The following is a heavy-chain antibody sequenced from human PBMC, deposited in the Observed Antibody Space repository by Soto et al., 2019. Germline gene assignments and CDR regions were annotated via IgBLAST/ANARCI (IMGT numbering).Heavy chain of an antibody. V-gene: IGHV2-70*01. D-gene: IGHD4-4*01. Sequence: SGPTLVSPTQTLTLTCTFSGFSLSTSGMCVSWIRQPPGKALEWLALIDWDDDKYYSTSLKTRLTISKDTSKNQVVLTMTNMDPVDTATYYCARSHYSNYPGVLKRGYYYYGMDVWGQGTTVTVSS. CDR2: IDWDDDK. CDR3: ARSHYSNYPGVLKRGYYYYGMDV. J-gene: IGHJ6*02. CDR1: GFSLSTSGMC.